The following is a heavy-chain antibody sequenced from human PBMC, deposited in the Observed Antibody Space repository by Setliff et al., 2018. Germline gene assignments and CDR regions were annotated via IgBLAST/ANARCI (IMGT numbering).Heavy chain of an antibody. V-gene: IGHV3-23*03. J-gene: IGHJ4*02. D-gene: IGHD6-13*01. CDR3: AKAGYTSKWYEALVPDS. CDR1: GFTFGFYA. CDR2: SYGGSSS. Sequence: GGSLRLSCAASGFTFGFYAMAWVRQAPGKGLEWLALSYGGSSSFYADSVKGRFTVSRDNSKYTLYLQMDSLRVEDTAMYYCAKAGYTSKWYEALVPDSWGQGTLVTVSS.